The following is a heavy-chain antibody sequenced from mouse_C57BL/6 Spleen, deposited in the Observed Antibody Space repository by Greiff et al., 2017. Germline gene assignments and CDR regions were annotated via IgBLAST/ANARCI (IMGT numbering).Heavy chain of an antibody. Sequence: EVKLMESGGGLVKPGGSLKLSCAASGFTFSDYGMHWVRQAPEKGLEWVAYISSGSSTIYYADTVKGRFTISRDNAKNTLFLQMTSLRSEDTAMYYCARRDYDYDHYAMDYWGQGTSVTVSS. CDR3: ARRDYDYDHYAMDY. CDR1: GFTFSDYG. CDR2: ISSGSSTI. J-gene: IGHJ4*01. D-gene: IGHD2-4*01. V-gene: IGHV5-17*01.